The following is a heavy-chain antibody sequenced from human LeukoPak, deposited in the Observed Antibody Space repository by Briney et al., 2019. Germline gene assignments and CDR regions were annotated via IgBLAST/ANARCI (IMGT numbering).Heavy chain of an antibody. D-gene: IGHD1-26*01. CDR3: ARHRIVGATKNWFDP. Sequence: SETLSLTCAVYGGSFSGYYWSWIRQPPGKGLEWIGEINHSGSTNYNPSLKSRVTISVDTSKNQFSLKLSSVTAADTAVYYCARHRIVGATKNWFDPWGQGTLVTVSS. J-gene: IGHJ5*02. V-gene: IGHV4-34*01. CDR2: INHSGST. CDR1: GGSFSGYY.